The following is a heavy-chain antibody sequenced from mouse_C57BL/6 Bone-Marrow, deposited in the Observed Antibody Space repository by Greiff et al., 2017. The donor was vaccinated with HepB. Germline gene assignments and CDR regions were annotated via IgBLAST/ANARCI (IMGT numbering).Heavy chain of an antibody. J-gene: IGHJ4*01. CDR2: ISSGSSTI. V-gene: IGHV5-17*01. CDR1: GFTFSDYG. Sequence: EVHLVESGGGLVKPGGSLKLSCAASGFTFSDYGMHWVRQAPEKGLEWVAYISSGSSTIYYADTVKGRFTISRDNAKNTLFLQMTSLRSEDTDMYYCARSMAVVARGYAMDYWGQGTAVTVSS. CDR3: ARSMAVVARGYAMDY. D-gene: IGHD1-1*01.